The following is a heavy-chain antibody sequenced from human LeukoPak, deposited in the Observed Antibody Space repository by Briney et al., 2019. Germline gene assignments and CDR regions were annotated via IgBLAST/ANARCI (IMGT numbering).Heavy chain of an antibody. CDR1: GDSVSSNSAA. J-gene: IGHJ3*02. CDR3: AREGMYYYDSSGYYYGAFDI. D-gene: IGHD3-22*01. Sequence: SQTLSLTCAISGDSVSSNSAAWNWIRQSPSRGLEWLGRTYYRSKWYNDYAVSVKSRITINPDTSKNQFSLQLNSVTPEDTAVYYCAREGMYYYDSSGYYYGAFDIWGQGTMVTVSS. V-gene: IGHV6-1*01. CDR2: TYYRSKWYN.